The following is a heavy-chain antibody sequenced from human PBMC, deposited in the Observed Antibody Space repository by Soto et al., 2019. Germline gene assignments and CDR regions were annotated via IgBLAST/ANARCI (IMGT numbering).Heavy chain of an antibody. CDR2: ISGSDGKT. Sequence: GGSLRLSCAASGFSFGSYALSWVRQAPGKGLEWASTISGSDGKTFYADSVKGRFSISRDTSQSTLYLQMNSLRADDTAMYYCARWSYLDYWGQGTRVTVSS. D-gene: IGHD3-3*01. CDR1: GFSFGSYA. CDR3: ARWSYLDY. J-gene: IGHJ4*02. V-gene: IGHV3-23*01.